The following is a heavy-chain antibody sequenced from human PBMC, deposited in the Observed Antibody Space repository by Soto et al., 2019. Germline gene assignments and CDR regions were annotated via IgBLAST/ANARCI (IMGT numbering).Heavy chain of an antibody. Sequence: LRLSCAASGFTFSSYAMTWVRQAPGKGLEWVSLISDSGDSTYYADSVKGRFTISRDNSKNTLYLQMNNLRAEDTAVYYCATPPQYCSSTSCYNYGMDVWGQGTTVTVSS. D-gene: IGHD2-2*01. CDR3: ATPPQYCSSTSCYNYGMDV. CDR1: GFTFSSYA. CDR2: ISDSGDST. V-gene: IGHV3-23*01. J-gene: IGHJ6*02.